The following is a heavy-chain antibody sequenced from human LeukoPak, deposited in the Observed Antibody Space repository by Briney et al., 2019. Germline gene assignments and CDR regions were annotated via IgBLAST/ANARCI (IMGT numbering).Heavy chain of an antibody. Sequence: QPGGSLRLSCAASGLTFSSYGMHWVRQTPGKGLEWVAFIWYDGINKHYADSVKGRFTISRDNAKNSLYLQMNSLRAEDTAVYYCARALLAGPADSSGYSDYWGQGTLVTVSS. D-gene: IGHD3-22*01. CDR1: GLTFSSYG. CDR2: IWYDGINK. V-gene: IGHV3-33*01. J-gene: IGHJ4*02. CDR3: ARALLAGPADSSGYSDY.